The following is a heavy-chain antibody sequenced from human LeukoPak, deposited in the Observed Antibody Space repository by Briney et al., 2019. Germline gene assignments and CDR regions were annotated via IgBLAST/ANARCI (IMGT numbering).Heavy chain of an antibody. CDR1: GGSISSSSYY. CDR3: ARGLQYYYDSSGYYYAPGSVYYYYYMDV. Sequence: SETLSLTCTVSGGSISSSSYYWGWIRQPPGKGLEWIGSIYYSGSTYYNPSLKSRVTISVDTSKNQFSLKLSSVTAADTAVYYCARGLQYYYDSSGYYYAPGSVYYYYYMDVWGKGTTVTVSS. D-gene: IGHD3-22*01. V-gene: IGHV4-39*07. CDR2: IYYSGST. J-gene: IGHJ6*03.